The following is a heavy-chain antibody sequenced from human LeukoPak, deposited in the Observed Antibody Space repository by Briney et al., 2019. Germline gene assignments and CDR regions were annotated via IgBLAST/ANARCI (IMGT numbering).Heavy chain of an antibody. Sequence: SETLSLTCTVSDGSISSSSYYWGWIRQPPGKGLEWIGSIYYSGSTYYNPSLKSRVTISVDTSKNQFSLKLSSVTAADTAVYYCARVDYYDSSGYYPANAFDIWGQGTMVTVSS. CDR2: IYYSGST. D-gene: IGHD3-22*01. J-gene: IGHJ3*02. CDR1: DGSISSSSYY. CDR3: ARVDYYDSSGYYPANAFDI. V-gene: IGHV4-39*07.